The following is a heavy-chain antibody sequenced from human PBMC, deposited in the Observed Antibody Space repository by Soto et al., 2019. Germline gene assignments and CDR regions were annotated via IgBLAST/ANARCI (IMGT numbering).Heavy chain of an antibody. D-gene: IGHD3-16*01. V-gene: IGHV3-13*05. Sequence: QLVESGGGLTQAGGSLRLSCVGSGFFFNNYDMHWVRQVRGKGLEWVSAIGAADDPYYSVSVKGRFIVSRDNAKKSFYFQMNNLRAADRAVYFCASAYTGHVPRRGDYYYALDVWGRGTTVTVSS. CDR3: ASAYTGHVPRRGDYYYALDV. CDR1: GFFFNNYD. J-gene: IGHJ6*02. CDR2: IGAADDP.